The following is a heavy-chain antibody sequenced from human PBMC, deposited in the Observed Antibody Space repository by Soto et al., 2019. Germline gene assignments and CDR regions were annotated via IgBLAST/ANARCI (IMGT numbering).Heavy chain of an antibody. J-gene: IGHJ4*02. Sequence: ETLSLTCNVSGRSMISYYWSWIRQPAGKGLEWIGRIYTGGNTNYNPSLKSRVTMSVDTSKSQFSLSLTSVTAADTAVYYCAREGDDRHFFFDSWGQGTLVTVSS. CDR2: IYTGGNT. D-gene: IGHD3-3*02. CDR1: GRSMISYY. CDR3: AREGDDRHFFFDS. V-gene: IGHV4-4*07.